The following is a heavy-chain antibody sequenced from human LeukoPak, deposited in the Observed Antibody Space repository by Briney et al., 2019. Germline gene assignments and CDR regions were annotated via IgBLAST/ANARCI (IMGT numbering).Heavy chain of an antibody. CDR1: GGSFSGYY. D-gene: IGHD3-3*01. Sequence: KSSETLSLTCAVYGGSFSGYYWSWIREPPGKGLEWIGTIYYRGSTHYSPSLKSRVTISVDTSKNQFSLKLSSVTAADTAVYFCARHLTIFGVVITENWFDPWGQGTLVTFSS. V-gene: IGHV4-34*01. J-gene: IGHJ5*02. CDR2: IYYRGST. CDR3: ARHLTIFGVVITENWFDP.